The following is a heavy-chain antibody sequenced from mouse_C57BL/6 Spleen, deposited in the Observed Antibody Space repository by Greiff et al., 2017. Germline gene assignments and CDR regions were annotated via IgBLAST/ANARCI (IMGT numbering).Heavy chain of an antibody. CDR1: GYTFTSYW. CDR2: LYPGSGST. CDR3: ARERDYDGSSYDAY. Sequence: VQLQESGAELVKPGASVKMSCKASGYTFTSYWITWVKQRPGQGLEWVGDLYPGSGSTNYNEKFKSKATRTVDTSSNTAYMQLSSLTSEDSAVYYGARERDYDGSSYDAYWGQGTLVTVSA. D-gene: IGHD1-1*01. V-gene: IGHV1-55*01. J-gene: IGHJ3*01.